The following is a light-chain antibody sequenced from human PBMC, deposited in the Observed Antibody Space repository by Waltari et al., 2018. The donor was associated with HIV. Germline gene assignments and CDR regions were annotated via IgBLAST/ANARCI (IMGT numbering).Light chain of an antibody. CDR1: QTIESGY. CDR2: EAA. CDR3: QQYATPLWT. V-gene: IGKV3D-20*02. Sequence: EIVLTQSPATLSLSPGERATVSCRASQTIESGYLAWFQTRPGQAHRLLILEAATRPADIPERFSGSGSGTNFTLNIARVESQDFAVYYCQQYATPLWTFGQGT. J-gene: IGKJ1*01.